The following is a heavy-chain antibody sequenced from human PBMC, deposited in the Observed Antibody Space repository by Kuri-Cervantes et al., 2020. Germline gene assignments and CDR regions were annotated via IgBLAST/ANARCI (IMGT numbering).Heavy chain of an antibody. CDR1: GFTFSSYG. J-gene: IGHJ4*02. Sequence: GESLKISCAASGFTFSSYGMHWVRQAPGKGLEWVAVISYDGSNKYYADSVKGRFTISRDNSKNTLYLQMNSLRAEDTAVYYCAKEDYMVVLYYFDYWGQGTLVTVSS. CDR2: ISYDGSNK. V-gene: IGHV3-30*18. CDR3: AKEDYMVVLYYFDY. D-gene: IGHD2-21*01.